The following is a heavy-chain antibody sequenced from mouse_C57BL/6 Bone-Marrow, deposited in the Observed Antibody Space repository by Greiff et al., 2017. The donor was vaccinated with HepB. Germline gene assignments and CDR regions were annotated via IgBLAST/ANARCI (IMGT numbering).Heavy chain of an antibody. CDR2: IRLKSDNYAT. D-gene: IGHD4-1*01. CDR3: TGLGRIDY. J-gene: IGHJ2*01. Sequence: EVMLVESGGGLVQPGGSMKLSCVASGFTFSNYWMNWVRQSPEKGLEWVAQIRLKSDNYATHYAESVKGRFTISRDDSKSSVYLQMNNLRAEDTGIYYCTGLGRIDYWGQGTTLTVSS. V-gene: IGHV6-3*01. CDR1: GFTFSNYW.